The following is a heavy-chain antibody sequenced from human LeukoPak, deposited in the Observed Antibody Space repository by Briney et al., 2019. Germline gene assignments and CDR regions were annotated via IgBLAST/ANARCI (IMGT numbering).Heavy chain of an antibody. Sequence: SETLSLTCAVYGGSFSGYYWSWIRQPPGKGLEWIGEINHSGSTNYNPSLKSRVTISVDTSKNQFSLKLSSVTAADTAVYYCARSLTMIVVFDYWDQGTLVTVSS. D-gene: IGHD3-22*01. CDR3: ARSLTMIVVFDY. CDR2: INHSGST. CDR1: GGSFSGYY. V-gene: IGHV4-34*01. J-gene: IGHJ4*02.